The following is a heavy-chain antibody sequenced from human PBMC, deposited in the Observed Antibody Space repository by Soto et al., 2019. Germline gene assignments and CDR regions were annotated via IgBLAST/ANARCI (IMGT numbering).Heavy chain of an antibody. J-gene: IGHJ6*02. CDR3: ARRXSGGNCFSSHYFYGMDI. Sequence: GESLKISCKGSGYSFTSYWIAWVRQMPGKGLGWMGIIYCGDSDTRYSPSFQGQVTISVDKSISTAYLQWSSLRASDTAIYYCARRXSGGNCFSSHYFYGMDIWGQGTTVTVSS. V-gene: IGHV5-51*01. D-gene: IGHD2-15*01. CDR1: GYSFTSYW. CDR2: IYCGDSDT.